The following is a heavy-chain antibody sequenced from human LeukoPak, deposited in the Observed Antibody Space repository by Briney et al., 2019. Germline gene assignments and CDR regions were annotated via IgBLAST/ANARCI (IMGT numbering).Heavy chain of an antibody. CDR1: GGSISSGSYY. J-gene: IGHJ4*02. CDR3: ARIVDTAMVHDY. CDR2: IYTSGST. V-gene: IGHV4-61*02. D-gene: IGHD5-18*01. Sequence: VKPSQTLPLTCTVSGGSISSGSYYWSWIRQPAGKGLEWIGRIYTSGSTNYNPSLKSRVTISVDTSKNQFSLKLSSVTAADTAVYYCARIVDTAMVHDYWGQGTLVTVSS.